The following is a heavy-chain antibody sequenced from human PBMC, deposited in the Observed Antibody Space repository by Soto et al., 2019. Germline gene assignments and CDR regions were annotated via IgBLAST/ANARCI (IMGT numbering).Heavy chain of an antibody. D-gene: IGHD2-15*01. J-gene: IGHJ4*02. CDR1: GGSISSYY. Sequence: SETLSLTCTVSGGSISSYYWSWIRQPPGKGLKWIGYIYYSGSTNYNPSLKSRVNISVDTSKNQFSLKLSSVTAADTAVYYCASSSCSGGSCYVDYWGQGTLVTVSS. CDR2: IYYSGST. CDR3: ASSSCSGGSCYVDY. V-gene: IGHV4-59*08.